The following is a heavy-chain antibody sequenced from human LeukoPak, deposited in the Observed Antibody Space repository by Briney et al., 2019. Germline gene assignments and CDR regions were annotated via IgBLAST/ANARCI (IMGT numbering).Heavy chain of an antibody. CDR1: GDSISSYY. V-gene: IGHV4-59*12. Sequence: TSETLSLTCTVSGDSISSYYWSWIRQPPGKGLEWIGYIYYSGDTNYNPSLGSRVTISVDTSKNQFSLKLRSVTAADTAVYYCATYTNYKNWIDPWGQGTLVTVSS. CDR3: ATYTNYKNWIDP. CDR2: IYYSGDT. J-gene: IGHJ5*02. D-gene: IGHD2-8*01.